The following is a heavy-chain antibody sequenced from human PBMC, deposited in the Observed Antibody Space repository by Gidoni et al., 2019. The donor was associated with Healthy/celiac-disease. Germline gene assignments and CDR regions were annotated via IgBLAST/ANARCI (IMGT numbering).Heavy chain of an antibody. CDR3: ARQIRYFDWWLDYYGMDV. J-gene: IGHJ6*02. CDR2: IIPILGIA. V-gene: IGHV1-69*02. CDR1: GGTFSSYT. Sequence: QVQLVQSGAEVTKPGSSVKVSCKASGGTFSSYTISWVRQAPGQGLEWMGRIIPILGIANYAQKFQGRVTITADKSTSTAYMELSSLRSEDTAVYYCARQIRYFDWWLDYYGMDVWGQGTTVTVSS. D-gene: IGHD3-9*01.